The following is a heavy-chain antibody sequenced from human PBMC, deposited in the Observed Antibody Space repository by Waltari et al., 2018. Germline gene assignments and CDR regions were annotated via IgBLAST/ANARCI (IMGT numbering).Heavy chain of an antibody. V-gene: IGHV3-74*03. J-gene: IGHJ4*02. Sequence: DVYLVESGGDLAQPGGSLRLSCEASGFSFSDDVMHWIRRRPGKGLEWVARISHNGGVTTYGDSVRGRFIVSRDNARNTFYLQMNSLGVDDTAVYYCARDRDLTIFDYWGQGIRVTVSS. CDR2: ISHNGGVT. CDR3: ARDRDLTIFDY. D-gene: IGHD2-21*02. CDR1: GFSFSDDV.